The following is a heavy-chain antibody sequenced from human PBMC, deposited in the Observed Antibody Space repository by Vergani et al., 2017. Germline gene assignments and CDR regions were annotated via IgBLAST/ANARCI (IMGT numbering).Heavy chain of an antibody. CDR3: ARRSTPGAFDI. Sequence: QLQLQESGPGLVKPSETLSLTCTVSGGSISSSSYYWGWIRQPPGKGLEWIGYIYYSGSTYYNPSLKSRVTISVDTSKNQFSLKLSSVTAADTAVYYCARRSTPGAFDIWGQGTMVTVSS. CDR1: GGSISSSSYY. V-gene: IGHV4-30-4*08. D-gene: IGHD2-15*01. CDR2: IYYSGST. J-gene: IGHJ3*02.